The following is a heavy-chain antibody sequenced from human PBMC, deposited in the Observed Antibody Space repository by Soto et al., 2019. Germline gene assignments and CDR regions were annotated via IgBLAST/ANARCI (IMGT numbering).Heavy chain of an antibody. CDR3: ARARRVLLVGATDDFDI. D-gene: IGHD1-26*01. J-gene: IGHJ3*02. CDR2: IIPIFGTA. CDR1: AGTFSRYA. Sequence: SSVKFSCKAYAGTFSRYAISWVRQAPGQGFEWMGGIIPIFGTANYAQKFQGRVTITADESTSTEYTELSSLRSDGTAVYYCARARRVLLVGATDDFDIWGQGTMVTVSS. V-gene: IGHV1-69*13.